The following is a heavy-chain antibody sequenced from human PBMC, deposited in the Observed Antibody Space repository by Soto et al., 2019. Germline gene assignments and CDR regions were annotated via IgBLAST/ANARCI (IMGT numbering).Heavy chain of an antibody. CDR2: IYHSGST. CDR3: ARVGGYGDYYFDY. CDR1: GYSISSGYY. D-gene: IGHD4-17*01. V-gene: IGHV4-38-2*01. Sequence: SETLSLTCAVSGYSISSGYYWGWIRQPPGKGLEWIGSIYHSGSTYYNPSLKSRVTISVDTSKNQFSLKLSSVTAADTAVYYCARVGGYGDYYFDYWGQGAVVTVSS. J-gene: IGHJ4*02.